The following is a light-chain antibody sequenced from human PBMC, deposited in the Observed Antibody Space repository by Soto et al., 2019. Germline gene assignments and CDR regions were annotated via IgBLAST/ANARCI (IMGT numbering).Light chain of an antibody. CDR1: QDINTY. V-gene: IGKV1-33*01. CDR3: QQYDFLVT. CDR2: DAS. Sequence: DVQMTQSQSSLSASVGDRVTITCQASQDINTYLNWYQQKPGKAPKLLIYDASNLETGVPTRFTGSGSGTHFTFTISSLQPEDIATYFCQQYDFLVTFGQGTRLEIQ. J-gene: IGKJ5*01.